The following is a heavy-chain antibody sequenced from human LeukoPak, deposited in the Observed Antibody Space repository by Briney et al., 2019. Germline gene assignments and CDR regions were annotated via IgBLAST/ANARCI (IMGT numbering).Heavy chain of an antibody. V-gene: IGHV4-59*01. J-gene: IGHJ6*03. Sequence: SETLSLTCTVSGGSISSCYWSWIRQPPGKGLEWIGYIYYSGSTNYNPSLKSRVTISVDTSKNQFSLKLSSVTAADTAVYYCAREGYYYGSGSYAYYYYMDVWGKGTTVTVSS. CDR2: IYYSGST. CDR1: GGSISSCY. D-gene: IGHD3-10*01. CDR3: AREGYYYGSGSYAYYYYMDV.